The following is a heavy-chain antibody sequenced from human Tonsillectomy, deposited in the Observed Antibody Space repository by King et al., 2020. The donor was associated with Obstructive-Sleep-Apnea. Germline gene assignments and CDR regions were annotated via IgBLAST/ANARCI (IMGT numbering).Heavy chain of an antibody. D-gene: IGHD3-3*01. CDR2: IYYSGST. CDR1: GGSISSYY. Sequence: QLQESGPGLVKPSETLSLTCTVSGGSISSYYWSWIRQPPGKGLEWIGYIYYSGSTNYNPPLKSRVTISVDTSKNQFSLKLSPVTAADTAVYYCAAYDFWSGSNWFDFWGQGTLVTVSS. CDR3: AAYDFWSGSNWFDF. V-gene: IGHV4-59*01. J-gene: IGHJ5*01.